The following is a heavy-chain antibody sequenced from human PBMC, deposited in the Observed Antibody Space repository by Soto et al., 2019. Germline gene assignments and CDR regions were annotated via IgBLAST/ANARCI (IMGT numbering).Heavy chain of an antibody. D-gene: IGHD3-16*01. Sequence: QVQLVQSGGEVKKPGASVKVSCKTSGYTFTTYGISWVRQAPGQGLEWVGWISAYSGKTHYAQKFQGKVTMTTDTSPNTAYLELRRLRSDDTAVYYCARDPYLGDHQYWGQGTLVNVSS. CDR1: GYTFTTYG. CDR3: ARDPYLGDHQY. J-gene: IGHJ4*02. V-gene: IGHV1-18*01. CDR2: ISAYSGKT.